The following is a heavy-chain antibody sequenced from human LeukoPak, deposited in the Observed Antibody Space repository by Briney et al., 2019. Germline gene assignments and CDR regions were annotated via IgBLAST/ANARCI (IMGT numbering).Heavy chain of an antibody. CDR2: ISSSSSYI. Sequence: PGGSLRHSCAASGFTFSSYSMNWVRQAPGKGLEWVSSISSSSSYIYYADSVKGRFTISRDNAKNSLYLQMNSLRAEDTAVYYCARDSEDGGNSGFDYWGQGTLVTVSS. CDR1: GFTFSSYS. CDR3: ARDSEDGGNSGFDY. J-gene: IGHJ4*02. V-gene: IGHV3-21*01. D-gene: IGHD4-23*01.